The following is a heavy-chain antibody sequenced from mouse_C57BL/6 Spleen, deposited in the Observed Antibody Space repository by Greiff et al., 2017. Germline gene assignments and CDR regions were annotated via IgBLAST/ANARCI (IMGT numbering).Heavy chain of an antibody. V-gene: IGHV1-53*01. J-gene: IGHJ1*03. CDR3: ARSYYCGSSSHWYFDV. Sequence: QVQLQQPGTELVKPGASVKLSCKASGYTFTSYWMHWVKQRPGQGLEWIGNINPSNGGTNYNEKCKSKATLTVDKSSSTAYMQLSSLTSEDSAVYYCARSYYCGSSSHWYFDVWGTGTTVTVSS. CDR1: GYTFTSYW. D-gene: IGHD1-1*01. CDR2: INPSNGGT.